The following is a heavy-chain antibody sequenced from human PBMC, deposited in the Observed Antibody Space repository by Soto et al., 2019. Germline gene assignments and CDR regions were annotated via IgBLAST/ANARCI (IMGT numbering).Heavy chain of an antibody. V-gene: IGHV4-4*07. J-gene: IGHJ4*02. CDR2: LYSSGNT. D-gene: IGHD6-19*01. CDR3: ARGPYSSGWYVVDY. Sequence: SETLSLTCTVSGASISAYAWSWIRQPAGKGLEWIGRLYSSGNTNYNPSFKSRLTMSADTSKNQFSLKLSSVTAADTAVYYCARGPYSSGWYVVDYWGKGTLVPVSS. CDR1: GASISAYA.